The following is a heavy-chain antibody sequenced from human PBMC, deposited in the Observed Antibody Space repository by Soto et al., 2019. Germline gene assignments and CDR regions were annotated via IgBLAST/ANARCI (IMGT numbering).Heavy chain of an antibody. V-gene: IGHV1-3*01. J-gene: IGHJ4*02. Sequence: QVQLVQSGAEVEKPGASVKVSCKASGYTFTTYMLHWVRQAPGQRLEWMGWINVGNGNTKYSQKFQGRVTISRDTSASTAYMELNSLRSEDTAVYYCARDPALDHWGQGTLVTVSS. CDR3: ARDPALDH. CDR2: INVGNGNT. CDR1: GYTFTTYM.